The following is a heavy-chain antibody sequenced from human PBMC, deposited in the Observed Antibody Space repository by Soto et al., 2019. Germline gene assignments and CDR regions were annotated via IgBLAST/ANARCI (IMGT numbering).Heavy chain of an antibody. V-gene: IGHV3-30*18. CDR1: GFTFSNYG. J-gene: IGHJ6*02. Sequence: QVQLVESGGGVVQPGRSLRLSCSASGFTFSNYGMLWVRQAPGKGLEWVASISYDGSNLYYVDSVKGRFTISKDNSTNTMYLQMNSPRAEDTSVYYCGKWCYSGYGLDVWGQGTTVTVSS. CDR2: ISYDGSNL. CDR3: GKWCYSGYGLDV. D-gene: IGHD1-26*01.